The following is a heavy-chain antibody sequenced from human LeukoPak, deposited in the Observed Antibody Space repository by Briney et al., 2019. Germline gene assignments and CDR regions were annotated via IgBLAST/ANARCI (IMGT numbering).Heavy chain of an antibody. CDR1: GGSISSSSYY. Sequence: PSETLSLTCTVSGGSISSSSYYWGWIRQPPGKGLEWIGSIYYSGSTYYNPSLKSRVTISVDTSKNQFSLKLSSVTAADTAVYYCARVSSSCHWGQGTLVTVSS. D-gene: IGHD6-13*01. CDR3: ARVSSSCH. V-gene: IGHV4-39*07. J-gene: IGHJ4*02. CDR2: IYYSGST.